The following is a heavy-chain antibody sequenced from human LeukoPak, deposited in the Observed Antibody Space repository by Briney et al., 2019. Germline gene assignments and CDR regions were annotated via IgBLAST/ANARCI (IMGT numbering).Heavy chain of an antibody. CDR1: GFTLSSYA. CDR3: ATKGLVSVPSRYHFDY. J-gene: IGHJ4*02. Sequence: GGSLRLSCAASGFTLSSYAMSWVRQAPGKGLEWVSAISGDGRITHHADSVKGRFTISRDNSKNTLYLQMNSLRAEDAAVYYCATKGLVSVPSRYHFDYWGQGTLVTVSS. D-gene: IGHD2-2*01. CDR2: ISGDGRIT. V-gene: IGHV3-23*01.